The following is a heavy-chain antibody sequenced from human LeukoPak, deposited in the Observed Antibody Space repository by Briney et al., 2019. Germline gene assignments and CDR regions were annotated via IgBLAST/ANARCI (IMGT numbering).Heavy chain of an antibody. D-gene: IGHD4-17*01. CDR2: IKNDGSFT. CDR1: GFTFSTYW. CDR3: ARSDYLTN. Sequence: PGGSLGLSCAASGFTFSTYWMHWVRQAPGKGLVWVSRIKNDGSFTNYADSVKGRFTISRDNAKNTLHLQMNSLRAEDTAVYYCARSDYLTNWGQGTLVTVSS. J-gene: IGHJ4*02. V-gene: IGHV3-74*01.